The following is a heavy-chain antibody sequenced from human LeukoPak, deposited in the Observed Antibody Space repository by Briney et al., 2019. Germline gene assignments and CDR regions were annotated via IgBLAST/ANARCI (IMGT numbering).Heavy chain of an antibody. CDR3: AHRAVAATGPDAHFDY. D-gene: IGHD6-19*01. CDR2: IYWDADK. CDR1: GFSLSTSGVG. Sequence: SGPTLVKPTQTLTLTCTFSGFSLSTSGVGVGWIRQLPGKALEWLALIYWDADKRYSPSLKSRLTITKDTTKNQVVLRMTNMDPVDTATYYCAHRAVAATGPDAHFDYWGQGTLVTVSS. V-gene: IGHV2-5*02. J-gene: IGHJ4*02.